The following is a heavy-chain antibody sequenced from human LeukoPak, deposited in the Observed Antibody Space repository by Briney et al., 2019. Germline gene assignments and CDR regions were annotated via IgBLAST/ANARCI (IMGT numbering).Heavy chain of an antibody. D-gene: IGHD3-10*01. CDR3: AKVGETRSSHGSGPGDY. Sequence: GGSLRLSCAASGFTFSSYGMHWVRQAPGKGLEWVAVISYDGSNKYYADSVKGRFTISRDNSKNTLYLQMNSLRAEDAAVYYCAKVGETRSSHGSGPGDYWGQGTLVTVST. V-gene: IGHV3-30*18. CDR1: GFTFSSYG. CDR2: ISYDGSNK. J-gene: IGHJ4*02.